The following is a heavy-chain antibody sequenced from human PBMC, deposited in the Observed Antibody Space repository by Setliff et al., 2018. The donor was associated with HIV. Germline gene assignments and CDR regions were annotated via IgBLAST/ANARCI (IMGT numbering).Heavy chain of an antibody. CDR1: GYTFTNYD. D-gene: IGHD3-3*01. CDR2: MSPKSGNT. Sequence: ASVKVSCKASGYTFTNYDINWVRQATGQGLEWMGWMSPKSGNTGYAQKFQGRVTMTRNTSISTVYMELSRLRSEDTAVYYCARSRPQISIFGLVQDYWGQGTLVTVSS. V-gene: IGHV1-8*02. CDR3: ARSRPQISIFGLVQDY. J-gene: IGHJ4*02.